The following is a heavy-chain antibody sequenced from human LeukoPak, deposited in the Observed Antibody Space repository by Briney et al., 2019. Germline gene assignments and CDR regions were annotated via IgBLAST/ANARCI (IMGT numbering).Heavy chain of an antibody. CDR2: IYSGGST. V-gene: IGHV3-53*01. D-gene: IGHD3-22*01. Sequence: GGSLRLSCKGSGFIFSDAWMSWVRQAPGKGLEWVSVIYSGGSTYYADSVKGRFTISRDNSKNTLYLRMNSLRAEDTAVYYCARDRLLNRYYDSSGLGYWGQGTLVTVSS. CDR1: GFIFSDAW. J-gene: IGHJ4*02. CDR3: ARDRLLNRYYDSSGLGY.